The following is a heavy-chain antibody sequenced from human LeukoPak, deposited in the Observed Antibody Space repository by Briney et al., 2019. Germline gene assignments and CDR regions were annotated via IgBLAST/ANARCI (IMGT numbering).Heavy chain of an antibody. V-gene: IGHV1-69*05. CDR1: GYTFTIYD. D-gene: IGHD4-17*01. CDR3: NTVSSANYYYYYMDV. J-gene: IGHJ6*03. CDR2: IIPIFGTA. Sequence: GASVRVSCKASGYTFTIYDINWVRQAPGQGLEWMGGIIPIFGTANYAQKYQGRVTITTDESTSTAYMELSSLRSEATAVYYCNTVSSANYYYYYMDVWGKGTTVTVSS.